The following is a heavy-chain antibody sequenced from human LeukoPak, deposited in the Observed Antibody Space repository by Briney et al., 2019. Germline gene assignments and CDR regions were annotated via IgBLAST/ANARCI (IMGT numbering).Heavy chain of an antibody. CDR1: GYTFTSYY. J-gene: IGHJ5*02. V-gene: IGHV1-69*13. CDR2: IIPIFGTA. Sequence: SVKVSCKASGYTFTSYYMHWVRQAPGQGLEWMGGIIPIFGTANYAQKFQGRVTITADESTSTAYMELSSLRSEDTAVYYCATTPSLMTTVFDPWGQGTLVTVSS. D-gene: IGHD4-11*01. CDR3: ATTPSLMTTVFDP.